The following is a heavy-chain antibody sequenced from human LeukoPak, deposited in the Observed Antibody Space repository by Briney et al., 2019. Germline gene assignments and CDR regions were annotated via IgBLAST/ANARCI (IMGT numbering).Heavy chain of an antibody. D-gene: IGHD3-3*01. CDR2: IWYDGSNK. CDR3: AREVVSDFWSGYYVGSDYYDMDV. Sequence: GGSLRLSCAASGFTFSSYGMHWVRQAPGKGLEWVAVIWYDGSNKYYADSVKGRFTISRDNSKNTLYLQMNSLRAEDTAVYYCAREVVSDFWSGYYVGSDYYDMDVWGQGTTVTVSS. CDR1: GFTFSSYG. V-gene: IGHV3-33*01. J-gene: IGHJ6*02.